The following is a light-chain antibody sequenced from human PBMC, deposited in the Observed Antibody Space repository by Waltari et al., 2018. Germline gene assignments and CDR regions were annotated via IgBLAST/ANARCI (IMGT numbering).Light chain of an antibody. CDR3: QQYDPFPLT. J-gene: IGKJ4*01. Sequence: DIQMTQSPSTLSASVGDRVTITCRASQDITTWLAWYQQKPGKAPKLLIDMASTLQSGVPSSCSGSGSGTEFTLTISGLQPDDFATHLRQQYDPFPLTIRCRTNV. CDR1: QDITTW. V-gene: IGKV1-5*03. CDR2: MAS.